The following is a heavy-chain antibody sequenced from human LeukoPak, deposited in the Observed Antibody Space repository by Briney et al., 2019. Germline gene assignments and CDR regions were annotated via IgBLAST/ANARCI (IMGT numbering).Heavy chain of an antibody. V-gene: IGHV1-69*05. CDR1: GGTFSSYA. CDR2: IIPIFGTA. Sequence: SVKVSCKASGGTFSSYAISWVRQAPGQGLEWMGGIIPIFGTANYAQKSQGRVTITTDESTSTAYMELSSLRSEDTAVYYCARDFSAGTTDRDYYYNYYMDVWGKGTTVTVSS. D-gene: IGHD1-7*01. J-gene: IGHJ6*03. CDR3: ARDFSAGTTDRDYYYNYYMDV.